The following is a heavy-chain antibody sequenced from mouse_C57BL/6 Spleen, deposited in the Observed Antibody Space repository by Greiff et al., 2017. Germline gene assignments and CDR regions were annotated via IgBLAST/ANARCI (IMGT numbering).Heavy chain of an antibody. J-gene: IGHJ2*01. V-gene: IGHV3-6*01. CDR2: ISYDGSN. Sequence: EVQLQQSGPGLVKPSQSLSLTCSVTGYSITSGYYWNWLRQFPGNKLEWMGYISYDGSNNYNPSLKNRISIPRDTSKNQFFLKLNSVTTEDTATYYCARYYYGSSNYFDYWGQGTTLTVSS. D-gene: IGHD1-1*01. CDR3: ARYYYGSSNYFDY. CDR1: GYSITSGYY.